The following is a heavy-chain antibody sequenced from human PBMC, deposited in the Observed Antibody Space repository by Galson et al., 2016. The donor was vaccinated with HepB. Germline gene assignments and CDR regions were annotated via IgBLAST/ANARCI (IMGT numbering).Heavy chain of an antibody. D-gene: IGHD3-9*01. V-gene: IGHV3-23*01. Sequence: SLRLSCAASGFTFSNFAMSWVRQAPGKGLEWVSAIGGGGGSPSYADSVKGRSTISSDNTKNTLHLQKNSLGAEDTAVYYCARIYYEILTGLTPWYYFDSWGQGTLVTVSS. CDR3: ARIYYEILTGLTPWYYFDS. CDR1: GFTFSNFA. CDR2: IGGGGGSP. J-gene: IGHJ4*02.